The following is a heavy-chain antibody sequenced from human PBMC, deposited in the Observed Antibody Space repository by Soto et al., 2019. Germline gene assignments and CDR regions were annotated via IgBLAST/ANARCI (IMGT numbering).Heavy chain of an antibody. Sequence: SVKVSCTASGGTFSSYAISWVRQAPGQGLEWMGGIIPIFGTANYAQKFQGRVTITADESTSTAYMELSSLRSEDTAVYYCAREHSSGYSSFDYWGQGTLVTVSS. CDR1: GGTFSSYA. CDR3: AREHSSGYSSFDY. V-gene: IGHV1-69*13. D-gene: IGHD3-22*01. CDR2: IIPIFGTA. J-gene: IGHJ4*02.